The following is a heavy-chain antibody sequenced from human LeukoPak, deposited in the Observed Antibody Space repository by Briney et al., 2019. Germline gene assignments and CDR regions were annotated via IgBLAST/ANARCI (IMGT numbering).Heavy chain of an antibody. Sequence: SETLSLTCTVSGGSISSSGYYWGWIRQSPGKGLEWIGSIYYSGGAYSNPSLKSRVTISVDTSKNQFSLKLTSVTAADTAVYYCARHDYGDYGTFDIWGQGTMVTVSS. CDR1: GGSISSSGYY. CDR2: IYYSGGA. J-gene: IGHJ3*02. D-gene: IGHD4-17*01. V-gene: IGHV4-39*01. CDR3: ARHDYGDYGTFDI.